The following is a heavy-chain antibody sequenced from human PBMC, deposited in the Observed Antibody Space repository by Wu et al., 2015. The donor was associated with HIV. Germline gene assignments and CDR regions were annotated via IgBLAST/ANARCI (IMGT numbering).Heavy chain of an antibody. J-gene: IGHJ3*02. Sequence: QGQLVQSGTEVKNPGASVKVSCKASGYTFTNYDISWVRQAPGQGLEWMGWISTYNGHTNYAQKVQGRVTMTTDTFTTTAYMELRSLRSDDTAIYYCARDVGTFSTTAKYTALALGAFDIWGQGTMVTVSS. CDR3: ARDVGTFSTTAKYTALALGAFDI. V-gene: IGHV1-18*01. CDR1: GYTFTNYD. CDR2: ISTYNGHT. D-gene: IGHD5-18*01.